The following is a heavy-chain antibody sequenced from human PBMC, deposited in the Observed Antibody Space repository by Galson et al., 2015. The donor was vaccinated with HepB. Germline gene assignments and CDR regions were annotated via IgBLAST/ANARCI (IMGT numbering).Heavy chain of an antibody. J-gene: IGHJ4*02. CDR1: GFTFSKAW. V-gene: IGHV3-15*05. Sequence: SLRPSCAASGFTFSKAWLSWVRQAPGKGPEWVGLLQSKTDGGTADYAAPVKGRFSISSEDSENTLFRQMNSLKIEDTAVYFCTTVGAYFYDSYDYWGQGTLVTVSS. D-gene: IGHD3-22*01. CDR3: TTVGAYFYDSYDY. CDR2: LQSKTDGGTA.